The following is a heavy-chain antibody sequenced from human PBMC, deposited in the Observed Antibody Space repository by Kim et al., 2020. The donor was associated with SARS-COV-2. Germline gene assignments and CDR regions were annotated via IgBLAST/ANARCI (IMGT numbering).Heavy chain of an antibody. D-gene: IGHD1-26*01. CDR2: INPNGGGT. J-gene: IGHJ4*02. CDR1: GFTFSTYA. CDR3: VKTHKPGGSYYFDY. V-gene: IGHV3-64D*09. Sequence: GGSLRLSCSASGFTFSTYAVHWVRQAPGKGLEYVSAINPNGGGTYYADSVKGRFTISRDNSKNTLYLQMRSLRAEDTAVYYCVKTHKPGGSYYFDYWGQG.